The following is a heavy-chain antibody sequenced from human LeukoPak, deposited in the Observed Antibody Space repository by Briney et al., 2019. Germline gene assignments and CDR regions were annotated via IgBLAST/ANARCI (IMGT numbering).Heavy chain of an antibody. CDR2: IYYSGST. Sequence: PSETLSLTCTVSGGSISSGGYYWSWIRQHPGKGLEWIGYIYYSGSTYYNPSPKSRVTISVDTSKNQFSLKLSSVTAADTAVYYCARAKTIMTTVTTGWFDPWGQGTLVTVSS. V-gene: IGHV4-31*03. J-gene: IGHJ5*02. CDR1: GGSISSGGYY. D-gene: IGHD4-17*01. CDR3: ARAKTIMTTVTTGWFDP.